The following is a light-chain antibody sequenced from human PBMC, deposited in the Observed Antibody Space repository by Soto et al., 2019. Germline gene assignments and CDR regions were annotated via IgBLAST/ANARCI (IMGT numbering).Light chain of an antibody. V-gene: IGLV2-14*01. Sequence: QSVLTQPASVSGSPGQSITISCTGTSSDVGGYDYVSWYQLHPGKAPKLMVFEVSNRPSGVSYRFSGSKSGNTASLTISGLQAEDEDDYFCRSYSISTAYLFGTGTSSPS. CDR1: SSDVGGYDY. J-gene: IGLJ1*01. CDR3: RSYSISTAYL. CDR2: EVS.